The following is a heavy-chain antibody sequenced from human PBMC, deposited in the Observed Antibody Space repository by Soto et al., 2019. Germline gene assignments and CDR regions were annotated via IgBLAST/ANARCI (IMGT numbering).Heavy chain of an antibody. CDR1: GFTFSSYA. D-gene: IGHD1-1*01. CDR3: ARDRPPNWKYYYDYGMDV. V-gene: IGHV3-30-3*01. CDR2: ISYDGSNK. J-gene: IGHJ6*02. Sequence: QVQLVESGGGVVQPGRSLRLSCAASGFTFSSYAMHWVRQAPGKGLEWVAGISYDGSNKYYADSVKGRFTISRDNSKNTLYLQMNSLRAEDTAVYYCARDRPPNWKYYYDYGMDVWGQGTTVTVSS.